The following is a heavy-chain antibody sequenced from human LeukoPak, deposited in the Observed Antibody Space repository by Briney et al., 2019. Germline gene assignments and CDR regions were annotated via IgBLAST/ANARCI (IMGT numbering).Heavy chain of an antibody. J-gene: IGHJ3*01. Sequence: GGSPRLSCAASGFTFSSYEMNWVRQAPGKGLEWVSYISTSGITIYYADSVKGRFTISRDNAKDSLYLQMNSLRVGDTAVYYCARGPRAFDLWGQGTMVTVSS. V-gene: IGHV3-48*03. CDR2: ISTSGITI. CDR3: ARGPRAFDL. CDR1: GFTFSSYE.